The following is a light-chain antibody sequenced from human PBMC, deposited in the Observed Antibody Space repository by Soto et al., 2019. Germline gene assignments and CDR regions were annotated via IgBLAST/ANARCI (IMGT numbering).Light chain of an antibody. CDR1: SSDVGGYKY. CDR3: CSYAGSYSWL. Sequence: QSVLTQPPSVSGSPGQSVTISCTGTSSDVGGYKYVSWYQQHPGKAPKMMIYDVSKRPSGVPDRFSGSKSGNTASLTISGLQAEDEADYYCCSYAGSYSWLFGGGTKLTVL. V-gene: IGLV2-11*01. J-gene: IGLJ3*02. CDR2: DVS.